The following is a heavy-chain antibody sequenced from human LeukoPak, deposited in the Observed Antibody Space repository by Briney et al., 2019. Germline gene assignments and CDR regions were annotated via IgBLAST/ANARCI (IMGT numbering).Heavy chain of an antibody. V-gene: IGHV4-4*07. D-gene: IGHD5-18*01. CDR1: GGSISSYY. Sequence: SETQSLTCTVSGGSISSYYWSWLRQPAGKGLEWIGRIHTSGGTNYNPSLKSRVTMSVDTSKNQFSLNLSSVTAADTAVYYCTKRRGYSFGFDYYYMDVWGKGTTVTISS. CDR2: IHTSGGT. CDR3: TKRRGYSFGFDYYYMDV. J-gene: IGHJ6*03.